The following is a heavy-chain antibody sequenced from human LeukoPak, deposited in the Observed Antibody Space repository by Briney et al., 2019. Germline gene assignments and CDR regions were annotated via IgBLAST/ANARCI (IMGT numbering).Heavy chain of an antibody. CDR3: ARGQYHLLYWYFDL. CDR2: IYSSGST. J-gene: IGHJ2*01. Sequence: PSETLSLTCTVFGGSISGYYWSWIRQPAGKGLEWIGRIYSSGSTNYNPSLKSRVTMSVDTSKNQFSLKLSSVTAADTAVYYCARGQYHLLYWYFDLWGRGTLVTVSS. CDR1: GGSISGYY. V-gene: IGHV4-4*07. D-gene: IGHD2-2*01.